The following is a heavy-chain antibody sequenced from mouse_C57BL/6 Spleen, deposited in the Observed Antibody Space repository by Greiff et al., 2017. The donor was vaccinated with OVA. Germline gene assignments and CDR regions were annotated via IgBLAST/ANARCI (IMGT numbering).Heavy chain of an antibody. CDR3: ARPSMDY. J-gene: IGHJ4*01. CDR1: GFTFSDYG. CDR2: ISSGSSTI. V-gene: IGHV5-17*01. Sequence: EVKLMESGGGLVKPGGSLKLSCAASGFTFSDYGMHWVRQAPEKGLEWVAYISSGSSTIYYADTVKGRYTISRDNAKITLFLQMTGLGSEDTAMYYCARPSMDYWGQGTSVTVSS.